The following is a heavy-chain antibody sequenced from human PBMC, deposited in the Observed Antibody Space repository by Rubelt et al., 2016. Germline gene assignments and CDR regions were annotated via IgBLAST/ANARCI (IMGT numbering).Heavy chain of an antibody. V-gene: IGHV3-9*01. Sequence: EVQLVESGGDLVQPGGSLRLSCAASGFTFSSYAMSWVRQAPGKGLEWVSGITWNSDTIDYADSVKGRFTISRDNAKTALYLQMNSLRPEDTALYYWARATWGSPFDYWGQGTLVTVSS. CDR2: ITWNSDTI. D-gene: IGHD7-27*01. J-gene: IGHJ4*02. CDR1: GFTFSSYA. CDR3: ARATWGSPFDY.